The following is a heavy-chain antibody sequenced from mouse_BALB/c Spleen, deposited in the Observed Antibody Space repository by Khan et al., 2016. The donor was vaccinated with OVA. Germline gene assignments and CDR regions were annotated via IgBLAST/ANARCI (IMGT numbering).Heavy chain of an antibody. V-gene: IGHV2-6-1*01. CDR2: IWSDGST. J-gene: IGHJ4*01. Sequence: QVQLKESGPGLVAPSLSLSITCTISGFSLTNYGVHWVRQPPGKGLELLVVIWSDGSTTYNSALKSRLTITKDNSKSQVFLKMNSLQTDDTAIYFCARQPYYHYNVMDYWGQGTSVTVSS. CDR1: GFSLTNYG. D-gene: IGHD2-10*01. CDR3: ARQPYYHYNVMDY.